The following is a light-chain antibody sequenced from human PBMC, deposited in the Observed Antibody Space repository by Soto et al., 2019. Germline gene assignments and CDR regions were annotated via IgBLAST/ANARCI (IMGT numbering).Light chain of an antibody. CDR1: QTINNY. CDR3: QKYVDSPET. V-gene: IGKV3-20*01. J-gene: IGKJ4*01. CDR2: DSS. Sequence: EIVLTQSPGTLSLSPGERATLSCRASQTINNYVAWYQQKPGQAPRVLIYDSSIRATGVPDRFSGSGSGTDFTLTISRLEPEDFAVYYCQKYVDSPETFGGGTKVDIK.